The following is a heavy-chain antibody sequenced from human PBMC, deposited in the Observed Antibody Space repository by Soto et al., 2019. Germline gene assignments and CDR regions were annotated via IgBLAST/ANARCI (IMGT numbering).Heavy chain of an antibody. CDR1: GFTFTDYA. D-gene: IGHD6-13*01. V-gene: IGHV3-23*01. Sequence: GGSLRLSCAASGFTFTDYAMSWVRQAPGKGLEWVAVISGVGGSTYLADSVKGRLSISRDNSKNTVSLLMNSLRAEDTAVYFCARLSSGYLSRWHHFDYWGRGNLVTVSS. CDR2: ISGVGGST. CDR3: ARLSSGYLSRWHHFDY. J-gene: IGHJ4*02.